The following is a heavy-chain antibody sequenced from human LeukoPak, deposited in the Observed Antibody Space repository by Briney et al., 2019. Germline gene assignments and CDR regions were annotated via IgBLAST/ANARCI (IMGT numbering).Heavy chain of an antibody. V-gene: IGHV3-74*01. D-gene: IGHD3-3*01. CDR1: GFTFSSYW. J-gene: IGHJ4*02. CDR3: ARLRRDYYFDY. CDR2: FNGDDSGT. Sequence: GGSLRLSCAASGFTFSSYWMHWDRQAPGKGLVWVSYFNGDDSGTNYADSVQGRFTISRDNAKSTLYLQMNSLRAEDTAVYYCARLRRDYYFDYWGQGTLVTVSS.